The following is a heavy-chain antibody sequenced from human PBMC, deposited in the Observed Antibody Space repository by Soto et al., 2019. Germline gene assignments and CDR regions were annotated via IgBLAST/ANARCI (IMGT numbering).Heavy chain of an antibody. V-gene: IGHV3-30*18. J-gene: IGHJ4*02. CDR2: ISDDGSKK. D-gene: IGHD2-21*02. Sequence: QVQLVESGGGVVQPGRSLRLSCAASGFSFNNYAMHWVRQAPGKGLEWVTLISDDGSKKYFADSVKGRFTVSRYNSKNTLFLEMNSLKSEDTAVYYCAKAAHPAVVTLYYFDSWGQGTLVTVSS. CDR1: GFSFNNYA. CDR3: AKAAHPAVVTLYYFDS.